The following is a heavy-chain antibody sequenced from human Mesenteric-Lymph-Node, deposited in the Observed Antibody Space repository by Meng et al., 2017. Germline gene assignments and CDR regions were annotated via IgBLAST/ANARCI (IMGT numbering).Heavy chain of an antibody. CDR1: GGSIGSGGYY. V-gene: IGHV4-31*03. CDR2: IYYTGST. J-gene: IGHJ4*02. Sequence: QVQRQGSRPGLVKPSQTLSLTCTVSGGSIGSGGYYWSWIRQHPGKGLEWIGYIYYTGSTFYNPSLKSRVTISVDNSKNQFSLKLNSMTAADTAVYYCARDPTGGEDHQRVWGQGTLVTVSS. D-gene: IGHD1-14*01. CDR3: ARDPTGGEDHQRV.